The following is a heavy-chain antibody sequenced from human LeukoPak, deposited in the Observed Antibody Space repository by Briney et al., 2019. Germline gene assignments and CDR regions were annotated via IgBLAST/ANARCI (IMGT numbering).Heavy chain of an antibody. CDR3: ARGGPYSASDY. D-gene: IGHD1-26*01. Sequence: PGGSLRLSCAASGFTFSSYWMHWVRQAPGKGLVWVSRISSDGSSTSYADSVKGRFTISRDNAKNTLHLRMNSLRAEDTAVYYCARGGPYSASDYWGQGTLVTVSS. CDR2: ISSDGSST. CDR1: GFTFSSYW. J-gene: IGHJ4*02. V-gene: IGHV3-74*01.